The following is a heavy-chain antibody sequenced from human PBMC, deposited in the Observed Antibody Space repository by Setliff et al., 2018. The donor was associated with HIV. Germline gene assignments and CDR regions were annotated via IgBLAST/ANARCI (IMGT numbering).Heavy chain of an antibody. V-gene: IGHV3-15*07. CDR2: IKSKTDGGTT. J-gene: IGHJ4*02. CDR3: TTGQSGFWSGYPLDY. Sequence: LRLSCAASGFTFSNAWMNWVRQAPGKGLEWVGRIKSKTDGGTTDYAAPVKGRFTISRDDSKNTLYLQMNSLKTEDTAVYYCTTGQSGFWSGYPLDYWGQGTLVNVSS. CDR1: GFTFSNAW. D-gene: IGHD3-3*01.